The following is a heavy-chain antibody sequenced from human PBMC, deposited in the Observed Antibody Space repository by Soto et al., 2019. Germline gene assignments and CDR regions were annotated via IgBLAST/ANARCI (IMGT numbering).Heavy chain of an antibody. CDR2: IIPIFGTA. CDR3: AGGPGYCSGGSCYQIDY. Sequence: GASVKVSCKASGGTFSSYAISWVRQAPGQGLEWMGGIIPIFGTANYAQKFQGRVTITADESTSTAYMELSSLRSEDTDVYYFAGGPGYCSGGSCYQIDYWGQGTLVTVSS. J-gene: IGHJ4*02. CDR1: GGTFSSYA. V-gene: IGHV1-69*13. D-gene: IGHD2-15*01.